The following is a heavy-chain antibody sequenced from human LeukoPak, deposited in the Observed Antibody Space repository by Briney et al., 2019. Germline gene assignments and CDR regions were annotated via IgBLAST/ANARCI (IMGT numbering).Heavy chain of an antibody. J-gene: IGHJ4*02. D-gene: IGHD3-22*01. Sequence: GGSLRLSCAASGFTFDDYAMHWVRQAPGKGLEWVSLISGDGGSTYYADSVKGRFTVSRDNAKNSLYLQMNSLRDYDSSGYYYYFDYWGQGTLVTVSS. CDR1: GFTFDDYA. CDR2: ISGDGGST. CDR3: YFDY. V-gene: IGHV3-43*02.